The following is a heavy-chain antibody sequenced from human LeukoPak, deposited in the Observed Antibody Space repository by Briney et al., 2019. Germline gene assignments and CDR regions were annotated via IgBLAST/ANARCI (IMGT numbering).Heavy chain of an antibody. Sequence: ASVKVSSKASGYTFTSYGISWVRQAPGQGLEWMGWISAYNGNTNYAQKLQGRVTMTTDTSTSTAYMELRSLRSDDTAVYYCARDRSYYDFWSGYYTGFDYWGQGTLVTVSS. J-gene: IGHJ4*02. V-gene: IGHV1-18*01. CDR1: GYTFTSYG. D-gene: IGHD3-3*01. CDR3: ARDRSYYDFWSGYYTGFDY. CDR2: ISAYNGNT.